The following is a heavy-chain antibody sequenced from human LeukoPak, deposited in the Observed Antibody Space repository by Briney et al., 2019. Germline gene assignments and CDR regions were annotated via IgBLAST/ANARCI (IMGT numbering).Heavy chain of an antibody. Sequence: SETLSLTCTVSGGSISSSSYYWGWIRQPPGKGLEWIGSIYYSGSTYYNPSLKSRVTISVDTSKNQFSLKLSSVTAADTAVYYCARWGYSSGWEEVKAFDIWGQGTMVTVSS. CDR3: ARWGYSSGWEEVKAFDI. J-gene: IGHJ3*02. D-gene: IGHD6-19*01. CDR2: IYYSGST. V-gene: IGHV4-39*07. CDR1: GGSISSSSYY.